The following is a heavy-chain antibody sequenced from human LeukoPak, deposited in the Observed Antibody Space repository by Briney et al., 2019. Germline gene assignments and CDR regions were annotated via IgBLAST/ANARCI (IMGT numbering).Heavy chain of an antibody. CDR3: ARRFCSSTSCFGNWFDP. V-gene: IGHV1-69*05. CDR1: GGTFSSYA. Sequence: GASVKVSCKASGGTFSSYAISWVRQAPGQGLEWMGGIIPIFGTANYAQKFQGRVTITTDESTSTAYMELSSLRSEDTAVYYRARRFCSSTSCFGNWFDPWGQGTLVTVSS. CDR2: IIPIFGTA. J-gene: IGHJ5*02. D-gene: IGHD2-2*01.